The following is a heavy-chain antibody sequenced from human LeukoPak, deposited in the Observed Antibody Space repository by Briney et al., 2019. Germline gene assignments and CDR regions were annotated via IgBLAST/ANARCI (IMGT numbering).Heavy chain of an antibody. V-gene: IGHV4-59*01. D-gene: IGHD2-21*02. CDR3: ARGGTRDGGHYSDY. Sequence: SETLSLTCTVSGGSISSYYWSWIRQPPGKGLEWVGDIYYSGTTNYNPSLKSPVTISIDTSKNQFSLKLSSVTAADTAVYYCARGGTRDGGHYSDYWGQGTLVTVSS. J-gene: IGHJ4*02. CDR2: IYYSGTT. CDR1: GGSISSYY.